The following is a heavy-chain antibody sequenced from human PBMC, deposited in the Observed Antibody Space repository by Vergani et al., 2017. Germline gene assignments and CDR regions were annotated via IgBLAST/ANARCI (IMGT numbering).Heavy chain of an antibody. J-gene: IGHJ4*02. CDR2: IYYSGST. CDR3: ARGTAGYYGSGRDFDY. Sequence: QVQLQESGPGLVKPSQTLSLTCTVSGGSISSGGYYWSWIRQHPGKGLEWIGYIYYSGSTYYNPSLKSRVTISVDTSKNQFSRKLSSVTAADTAVYYCARGTAGYYGSGRDFDYWGQGTLVTVSS. V-gene: IGHV4-31*03. D-gene: IGHD3-10*01. CDR1: GGSISSGGYY.